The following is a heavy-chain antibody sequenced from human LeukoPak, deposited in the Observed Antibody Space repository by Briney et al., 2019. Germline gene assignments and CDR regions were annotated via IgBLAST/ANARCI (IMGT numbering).Heavy chain of an antibody. D-gene: IGHD5-24*01. CDR3: ARDIQLST. J-gene: IGHJ3*01. V-gene: IGHV3-23*01. CDR2: ISFSGANT. Sequence: GGSLRLSCAGSGFTFRDSAMTWVRQAPGKGLEWVSLISFSGANTHYADSVKGRFTISRDNSKDTLYLQMNSLRAEDTAIYYCARDIQLSTWGLGTMVTVSS. CDR1: GFTFRDSA.